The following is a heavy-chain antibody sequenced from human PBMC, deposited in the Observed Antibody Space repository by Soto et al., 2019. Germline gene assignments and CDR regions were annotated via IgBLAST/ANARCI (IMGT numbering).Heavy chain of an antibody. CDR3: ARMVATLIDY. D-gene: IGHD5-12*01. Sequence: PSETLSLTCTVSGGSISSYYWSWIRQPPGKGLEWIGYIYYSGSTNYNPSLKSRVTISVDTSKNQFSLKLSSVTAADTAVYYCARMVATLIDYWGQGTLVTVS. J-gene: IGHJ4*02. CDR2: IYYSGST. CDR1: GGSISSYY. V-gene: IGHV4-59*01.